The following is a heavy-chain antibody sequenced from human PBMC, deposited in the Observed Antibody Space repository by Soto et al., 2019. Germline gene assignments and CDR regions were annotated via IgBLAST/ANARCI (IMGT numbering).Heavy chain of an antibody. J-gene: IGHJ6*02. CDR3: ARGVENIVVVLDVFGYYGMDV. CDR1: GYSFTSYV. Sequence: ASGKVSCKASGYSFTSYVIYWVRQAPGQMLEWMGWINAGNGNTKYSQKFQGRVTITSDTSASTAYMELSSLRSEDTAVYFCARGVENIVVVLDVFGYYGMDVWGQGTTVTVSS. V-gene: IGHV1-3*01. CDR2: INAGNGNT. D-gene: IGHD2-2*01.